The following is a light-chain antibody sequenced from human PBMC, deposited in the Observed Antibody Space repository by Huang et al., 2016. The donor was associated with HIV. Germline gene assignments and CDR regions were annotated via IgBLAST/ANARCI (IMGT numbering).Light chain of an antibody. V-gene: IGKV1-39*01. CDR2: AAS. CDR1: QSISSY. CDR3: QQSYSSPQT. J-gene: IGKJ3*01. Sequence: DIQMTQSPSSLSASVGDRVTITCRASQSISSYLNWYQQRPVKAPKLLIYAASSLQSGVPSRFSASRSGTDFTLTISSLQPEDFASYYCQQSYSSPQTFGPGTKVDIK.